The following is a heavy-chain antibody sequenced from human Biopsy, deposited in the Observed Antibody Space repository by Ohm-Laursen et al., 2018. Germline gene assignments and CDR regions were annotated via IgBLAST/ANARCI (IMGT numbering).Heavy chain of an antibody. D-gene: IGHD6-19*01. Sequence: SETLSLTCTVSGDSVSSGSFYWTWIRQPPGQGLEYIGYIYDRGSTANYNPSLESRVTMPVGMPKNQFSLKLSSVTAADTAIYYCARGMRSSGWPYFDSWGQGTLVTVSS. J-gene: IGHJ4*02. CDR3: ARGMRSSGWPYFDS. CDR2: IYDRGSTA. V-gene: IGHV4-61*01. CDR1: GDSVSSGSFY.